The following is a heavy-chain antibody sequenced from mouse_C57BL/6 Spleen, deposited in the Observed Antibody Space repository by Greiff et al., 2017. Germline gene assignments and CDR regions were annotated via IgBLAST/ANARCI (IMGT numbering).Heavy chain of an antibody. CDR1: GFSFNTYA. V-gene: IGHV10-1*01. J-gene: IGHJ4*01. CDR2: IRSKSNNYAT. Sequence: EVQLVESGGGLVQPKGSLTLSCAASGFSFNTYAMNWVRQAPGKGLEWVARIRSKSNNYATYYADSVKDRFTISRDDSESMLYLQMNNLKTEDTAMYYCVRQGGYYGGYAMDYWGQGTSVTVSS. CDR3: VRQGGYYGGYAMDY. D-gene: IGHD1-1*01.